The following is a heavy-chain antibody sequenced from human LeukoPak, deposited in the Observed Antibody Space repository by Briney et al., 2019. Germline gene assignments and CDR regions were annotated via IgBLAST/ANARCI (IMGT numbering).Heavy chain of an antibody. CDR3: ARAGSGYYPFDY. CDR1: GGSFSGYY. V-gene: IGHV4-59*01. Sequence: SETLSLTCAVYGGSFSGYYWSWIRQPPGKGLEWIGYVYYSGSTNYNPSLKSRVTISVDTSKNQFSLKLSSVTAADTAVYYCARAGSGYYPFDYWGQGTLVTVSS. CDR2: VYYSGST. J-gene: IGHJ4*02. D-gene: IGHD3-22*01.